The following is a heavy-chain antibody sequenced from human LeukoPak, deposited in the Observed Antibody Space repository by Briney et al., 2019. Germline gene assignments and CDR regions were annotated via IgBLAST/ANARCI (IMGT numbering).Heavy chain of an antibody. CDR1: GDSISSSY. J-gene: IGHJ4*02. Sequence: SETLSLTCTVSGDSISSSYWSWIRQPPGKGLEWIGFIYYTGSTNYNPSLKSRVTISVDTSQNQFSLKLRSVTAADTAVYFCARHDGGAGWSSFDYWGQGTLVTVSS. CDR2: IYYTGST. CDR3: ARHDGGAGWSSFDY. V-gene: IGHV4-59*08. D-gene: IGHD2-15*01.